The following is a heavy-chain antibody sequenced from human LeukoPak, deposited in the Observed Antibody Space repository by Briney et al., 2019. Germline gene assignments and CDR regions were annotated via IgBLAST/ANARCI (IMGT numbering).Heavy chain of an antibody. D-gene: IGHD1-14*01. V-gene: IGHV1-2*02. CDR2: INPNSGGT. CDR1: GYTFTVYY. Sequence: ASVKVSCKASGYTFTVYYIHWVRQAPGRGLEWMGWINPNSGGTNYAQKFQGRVTMTRDTSITTAYMEMSRLRSDDTAVYYCARARSFDYWGQGTLVTVSS. CDR3: ARARSFDY. J-gene: IGHJ4*02.